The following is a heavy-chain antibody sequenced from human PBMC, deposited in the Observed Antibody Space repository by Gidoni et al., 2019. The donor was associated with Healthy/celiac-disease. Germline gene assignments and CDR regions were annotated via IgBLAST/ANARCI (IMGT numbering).Heavy chain of an antibody. CDR3: ARDLRIAAAGGDGYYYYYGMDV. J-gene: IGHJ6*02. Sequence: QVQLQESGPGLVKPSETLSLTCTVSGGSISNYYWSWFRQPPGKGLEWSGYIYYSGSTNYNPSLKSRVTISVDTSKNQFSLKLSSVTAADTAVYYCARDLRIAAAGGDGYYYYYGMDVWGQGTTVTVSS. D-gene: IGHD6-13*01. CDR1: GGSISNYY. V-gene: IGHV4-59*01. CDR2: IYYSGST.